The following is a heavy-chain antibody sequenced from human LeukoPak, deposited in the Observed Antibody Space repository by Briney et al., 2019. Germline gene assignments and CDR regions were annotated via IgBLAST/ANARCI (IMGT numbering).Heavy chain of an antibody. CDR1: GFTFSDYY. Sequence: PGGSLRLSCAASGFTFSDYYMSWIRQAPGKGLEWVSYISSSGSTIYYADSVKGRFTISRDNAKNSLYPQMNSLRAEDTAVYYCARRYYDSSGYYYEDYWGQGTLVTVSS. CDR3: ARRYYDSSGYYYEDY. CDR2: ISSSGSTI. D-gene: IGHD3-22*01. J-gene: IGHJ4*02. V-gene: IGHV3-11*04.